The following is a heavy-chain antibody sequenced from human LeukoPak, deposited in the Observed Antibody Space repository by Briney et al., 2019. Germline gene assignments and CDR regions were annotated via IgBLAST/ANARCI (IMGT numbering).Heavy chain of an antibody. CDR1: GYTFTDFY. CDR2: TNPNIGST. D-gene: IGHD2-2*02. CDR3: ARDTNIPESETFHY. V-gene: IGHV1-2*02. Sequence: ASVKVSCKASGYTFTDFYIHWVRQAPGQGPEWMGWTNPNIGSTNSAQKFQGRVTMTRDTSISTAYMELSGLRSDDAAVYHCARDTNIPESETFHYWGQGTLVTVSS. J-gene: IGHJ4*02.